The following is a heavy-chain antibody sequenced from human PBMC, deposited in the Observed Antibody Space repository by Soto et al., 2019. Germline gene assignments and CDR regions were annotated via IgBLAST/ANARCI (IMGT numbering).Heavy chain of an antibody. J-gene: IGHJ4*02. V-gene: IGHV3-30-3*02. CDR2: ISYDGTKS. Sequence: QVHLVESGGGVVQPGRSLRLSCAASGFTFSHYAMHWVRQAPGKGLEWVAVISYDGTKSFYAKSVKGRFTISRDTSKNTLDLQLNSLGADDTAVYYCVKDREYYYDSSGYYNFDYWGQGTLVTVSS. CDR3: VKDREYYYDSSGYYNFDY. CDR1: GFTFSHYA. D-gene: IGHD3-22*01.